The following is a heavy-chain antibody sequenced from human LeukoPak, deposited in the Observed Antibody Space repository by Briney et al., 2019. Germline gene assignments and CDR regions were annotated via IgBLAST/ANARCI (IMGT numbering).Heavy chain of an antibody. V-gene: IGHV3-48*02. Sequence: GGSLRLSCAASGFTFNTYSMSWVRQAPGKGLEWVSDISSSGSTIYYADSVKGRFTISRDNAKNSLNLQMNSLRDEDTAVYYCARVTYYYDSGGYHDAFDIWGQGTMVTVSS. CDR3: ARVTYYYDSGGYHDAFDI. CDR1: GFTFNTYS. J-gene: IGHJ3*02. CDR2: ISSSGSTI. D-gene: IGHD3-22*01.